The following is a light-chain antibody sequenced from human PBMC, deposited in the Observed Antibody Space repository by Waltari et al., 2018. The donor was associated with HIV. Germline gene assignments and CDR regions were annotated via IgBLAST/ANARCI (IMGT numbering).Light chain of an antibody. CDR2: DVS. J-gene: IGLJ3*02. Sequence: QSSLTQPRSVSGSPGQSVTISCSGTSSAVGSYNYFSWYQQHPGKAPKVMIYDVSNRPSGVPDRFSGSKSGKTASLTISGLQAEDEADYYCCSYAGMYTWVFGGGTKLTVL. V-gene: IGLV2-11*01. CDR1: SSAVGSYNY. CDR3: CSYAGMYTWV.